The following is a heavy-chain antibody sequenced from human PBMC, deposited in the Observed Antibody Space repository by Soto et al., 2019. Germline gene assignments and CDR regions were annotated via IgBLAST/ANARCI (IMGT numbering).Heavy chain of an antibody. D-gene: IGHD3-3*01. CDR3: ARSPLTYDFWSGHYGMDV. V-gene: IGHV3-11*06. CDR1: GFTFSDYY. Sequence: GGSLRLSCAASGFTFSDYYMSWIRQAPGKGLEWVSYISSSSSYTNYADSVKGRFTISRDNAKNSLYLQMDSLRAEDTAVYYCARSPLTYDFWSGHYGMDVWGQGTTVTVSS. J-gene: IGHJ6*02. CDR2: ISSSSSYT.